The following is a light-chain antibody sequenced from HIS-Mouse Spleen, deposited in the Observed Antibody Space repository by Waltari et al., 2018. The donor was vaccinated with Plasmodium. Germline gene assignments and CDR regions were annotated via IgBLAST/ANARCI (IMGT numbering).Light chain of an antibody. Sequence: QSALTQPRSVSGSPGQSVTISCTGTSSDVGGYNYVSWYQQHPGQAPKRRIYDVSKRPSGVPDRFSGSKSGNTASLTIAGLQAEDEADYYCCSYAGSYTWVFGGGTKLTVL. J-gene: IGLJ3*02. CDR3: CSYAGSYTWV. CDR2: DVS. V-gene: IGLV2-11*01. CDR1: SSDVGGYNY.